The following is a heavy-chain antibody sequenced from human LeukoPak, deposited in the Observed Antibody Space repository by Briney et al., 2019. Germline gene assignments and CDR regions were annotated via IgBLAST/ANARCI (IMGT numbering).Heavy chain of an antibody. CDR2: ISGSGGST. CDR3: EAEGPSIAVAGPFDY. Sequence: GGSLRLSCAASGFIFSSYAMSWVRQAPGKGLEWVSAISGSGGSTYYADSVKGRFTISRDNSKNTLYLQMNSLRAEDTAVYYCEAEGPSIAVAGPFDYWGQGTLVTVSS. CDR1: GFIFSSYA. V-gene: IGHV3-23*01. J-gene: IGHJ4*02. D-gene: IGHD6-19*01.